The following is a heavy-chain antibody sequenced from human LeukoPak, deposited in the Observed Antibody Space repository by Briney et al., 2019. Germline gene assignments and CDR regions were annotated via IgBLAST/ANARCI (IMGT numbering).Heavy chain of an antibody. CDR2: ISADNGNT. CDR1: GYTLSNHA. V-gene: IGHV1-18*04. CDR3: ASRATVTTDRFWFDP. J-gene: IGHJ5*02. D-gene: IGHD4-11*01. Sequence: GASVKVSCKGSGYTLSNHAFSWVRQAPGQGLEWMGWISADNGNTNHAQKFQGRVSLTTDTSTSTAYMELRSLRSDDTAVYYCASRATVTTDRFWFDPWGQGTLVTVSS.